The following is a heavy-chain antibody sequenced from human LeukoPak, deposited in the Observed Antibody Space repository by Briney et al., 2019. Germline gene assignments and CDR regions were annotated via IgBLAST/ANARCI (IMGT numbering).Heavy chain of an antibody. Sequence: AGRSLRLSCAASGLTVSSNYMSWVRHAPGKGLEWVSVIYSGGSTYYADSVKGRCTISRDNSKNTLYLQMNSLRAEDTAVYYCARENTIGIAVAGYFDYWGQGTLVTVSS. V-gene: IGHV3-53*01. D-gene: IGHD6-19*01. CDR2: IYSGGST. J-gene: IGHJ4*02. CDR3: ARENTIGIAVAGYFDY. CDR1: GLTVSSNY.